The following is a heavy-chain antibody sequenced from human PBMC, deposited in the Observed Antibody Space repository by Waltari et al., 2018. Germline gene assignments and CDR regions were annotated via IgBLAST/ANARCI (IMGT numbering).Heavy chain of an antibody. CDR2: ISGTGDGT. CDR3: TKDAYDSPNHYPPTWFDP. J-gene: IGHJ5*02. Sequence: DVQLAEYGGGLVQPGGSLRLSCVASGFSFGYTAMNWFRQATGKAPEWVAIISGTGDGTFYSNSVRGRFTISRDNSRNTLYLQMNDLKTEDTAVYYCTKDAYDSPNHYPPTWFDPWGHGTLVTVSS. V-gene: IGHV3-23*04. D-gene: IGHD3-10*01. CDR1: GFSFGYTA.